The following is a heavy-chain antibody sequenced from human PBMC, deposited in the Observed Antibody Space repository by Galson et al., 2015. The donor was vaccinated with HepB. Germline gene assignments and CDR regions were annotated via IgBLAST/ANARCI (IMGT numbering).Heavy chain of an antibody. V-gene: IGHV3-30-3*01. Sequence: SLRLSCAASGFTLSSYAMHWVRQAPGKGLEWVVVISYGGSNKYYADSVKGRFTISRDNSKNTLYLQMNSLRAEDTAVYYCARDLGGFAELLPYPFDYWGQGTLVTVSS. CDR2: ISYGGSNK. CDR3: ARDLGGFAELLPYPFDY. D-gene: IGHD3-10*01. J-gene: IGHJ4*02. CDR1: GFTLSSYA.